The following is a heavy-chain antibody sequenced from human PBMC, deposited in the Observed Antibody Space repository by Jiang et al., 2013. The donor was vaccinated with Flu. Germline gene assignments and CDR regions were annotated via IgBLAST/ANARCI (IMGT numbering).Heavy chain of an antibody. J-gene: IGHJ3*02. D-gene: IGHD6-19*01. CDR3: ARVHSSGWYGGDAFDI. Sequence: GAEVKKPGASVKVSCKASGYTFTSYAMHWVRQAPGQRLEWMGWINAGNGNTKYSQKFQGRVTITRDTSASTAYMELSSLRSEDTAVYYCARVHSSGWYGGDAFDIWGQGTMVTVSS. CDR1: GYTFTSYA. V-gene: IGHV1-3*01. CDR2: INAGNGNT.